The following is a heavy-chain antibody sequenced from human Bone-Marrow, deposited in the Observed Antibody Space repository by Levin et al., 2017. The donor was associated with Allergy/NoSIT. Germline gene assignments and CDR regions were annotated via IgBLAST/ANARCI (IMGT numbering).Heavy chain of an antibody. D-gene: IGHD3-10*01. V-gene: IGHV1-69*06. CDR1: GGTFSNYA. Sequence: PAASVKVSCKPSGGTFSNYAISWVRQAPGQGLEWMGGIIPIFGTTNYAQKFQGRVTITADKSTSTAYMELSSLRSEDTALYYCARAERGWGSGSQFYMDVWGKGTTVIVSS. CDR2: IIPIFGTT. CDR3: ARAERGWGSGSQFYMDV. J-gene: IGHJ6*03.